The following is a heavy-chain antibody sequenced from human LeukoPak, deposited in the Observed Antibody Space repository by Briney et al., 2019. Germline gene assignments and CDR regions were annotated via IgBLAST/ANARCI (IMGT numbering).Heavy chain of an antibody. CDR1: GYTFTAYY. V-gene: IGHV1-2*02. J-gene: IGHJ4*02. CDR3: ARSADGYTCGHFDF. D-gene: IGHD5-18*01. Sequence: GASVKVSCKASGYTFTAYYTHWVRQAPGQGLEWMGWINPNTGDTNYAQNFQGRVTMNRDTSISTAYMELSSLRSDDTAVYYCARSADGYTCGHFDFWGQGTLVTVSS. CDR2: INPNTGDT.